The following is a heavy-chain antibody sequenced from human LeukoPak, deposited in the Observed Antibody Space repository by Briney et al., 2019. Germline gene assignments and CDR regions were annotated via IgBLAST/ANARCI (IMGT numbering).Heavy chain of an antibody. CDR2: LNPNSGNA. CDR1: GGTFSSYA. V-gene: IGHV1-8*03. J-gene: IGHJ5*02. CDR3: ARRKFLGWFDP. D-gene: IGHD7-27*01. Sequence: GASVKVSCKASGGTFSSYAISWVRQATGQGLEWMGWLNPNSGNAGYAQKFQGRVTISRNTSISTAYMELSSLRSDDTAIYYCARRKFLGWFDPWGQGTLVTISS.